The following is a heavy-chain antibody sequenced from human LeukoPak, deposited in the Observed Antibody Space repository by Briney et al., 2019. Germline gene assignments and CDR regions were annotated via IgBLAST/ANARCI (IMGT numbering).Heavy chain of an antibody. CDR2: ISTDGKDK. CDR1: GFTLSSFA. D-gene: IGHD4-23*01. Sequence: GRSLRLSCAASGFTLSSFAMHWVRQAPGKGLEWVTVISTDGKDKKYADSVKGRFTISRDNSKNTLYLQMNSLRAEDTAVYYCAKDEPTPGYWGQGTLVTVSS. J-gene: IGHJ4*02. V-gene: IGHV3-30*18. CDR3: AKDEPTPGY.